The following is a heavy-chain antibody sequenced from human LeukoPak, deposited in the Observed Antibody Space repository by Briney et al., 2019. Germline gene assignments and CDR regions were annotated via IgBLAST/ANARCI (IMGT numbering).Heavy chain of an antibody. CDR3: TGWKNY. D-gene: IGHD1-1*01. Sequence: PGGSLRLSWVVSGIIFRDAWMNWGRQTPGKGLEWVGRIKSKTDGQTTDYAAFVRGRFTISRDDSKHTLYLQMDSLKAEHTAVYYCTGWKNYWGPRTLVTVSS. CDR2: IKSKTDGQTT. V-gene: IGHV3-15*07. J-gene: IGHJ4*01. CDR1: GIIFRDAW.